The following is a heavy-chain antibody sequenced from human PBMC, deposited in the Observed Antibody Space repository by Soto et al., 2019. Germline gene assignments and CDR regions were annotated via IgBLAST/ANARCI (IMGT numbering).Heavy chain of an antibody. Sequence: QVQLVESGGGVVQPGRSLRLSCAASGFTFSSYAMHWVRQAPGKGLEWVAVISYDGSNKYYADSVKGRFTISRDNSKNTLYLQMNSLRAEDTAVYYCAREADSSGYYLVYWGQGTLVTVSS. CDR3: AREADSSGYYLVY. D-gene: IGHD3-22*01. V-gene: IGHV3-30-3*01. CDR2: ISYDGSNK. J-gene: IGHJ4*02. CDR1: GFTFSSYA.